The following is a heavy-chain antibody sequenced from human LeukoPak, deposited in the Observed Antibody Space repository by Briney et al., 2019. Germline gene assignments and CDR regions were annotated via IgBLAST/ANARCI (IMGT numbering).Heavy chain of an antibody. CDR2: ISAYNGDT. J-gene: IGHJ6*03. D-gene: IGHD2-2*02. Sequence: GASVKVSCKASGYTFTSYGISWVRQAPGQGLEWMGWISAYNGDTNYAQKLQGRVTMTTDTSTSTAYLELRSLRSDDTAVYYCARGARFCTSCYTDYYYYMDVWGKGTTVTVSS. CDR3: ARGARFCTSCYTDYYYYMDV. CDR1: GYTFTSYG. V-gene: IGHV1-18*01.